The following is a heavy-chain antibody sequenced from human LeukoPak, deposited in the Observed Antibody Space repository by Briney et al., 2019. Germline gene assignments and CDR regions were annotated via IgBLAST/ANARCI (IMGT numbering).Heavy chain of an antibody. CDR2: ISSSGSTI. CDR1: GFTFSDYY. Sequence: PGGSLRLSCAASGFTFSDYYMSWIRQAPGKGLEWISYISSSGSTIYYAGSVKGRFTISRDNAKSSLYLQMNSLRADDTAVYYCAREVMGVAVAGTIDHWGQGTLVTVSS. J-gene: IGHJ4*02. CDR3: AREVMGVAVAGTIDH. D-gene: IGHD6-19*01. V-gene: IGHV3-11*01.